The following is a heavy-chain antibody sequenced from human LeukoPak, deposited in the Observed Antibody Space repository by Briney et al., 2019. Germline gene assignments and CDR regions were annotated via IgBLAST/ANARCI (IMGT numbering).Heavy chain of an antibody. CDR3: ARVSYDSGWYPYAMDV. CDR1: GFTFGDYA. Sequence: QSGGSLRLSCAASGFTFGDYAMHWVRQAPRKGLEWVSGISWNSGSIGYADSVKGRFTISRDNAKNSLYLQMNSLRAEDTALYYCARVSYDSGWYPYAMDVWGQGTTVTVSS. J-gene: IGHJ6*02. V-gene: IGHV3-9*01. CDR2: ISWNSGSI. D-gene: IGHD6-19*01.